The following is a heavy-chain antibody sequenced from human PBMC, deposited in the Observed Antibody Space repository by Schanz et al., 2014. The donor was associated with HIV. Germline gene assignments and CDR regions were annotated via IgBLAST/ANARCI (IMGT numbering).Heavy chain of an antibody. CDR2: AHHSGNT. V-gene: IGHV4-34*02. D-gene: IGHD2-8*01. CDR1: GASLSGHQ. J-gene: IGHJ2*01. Sequence: QVQLQQWGAGLLKPSETLSLTCAVYGASLSGHQWTWIRQPPGKGLEWIGSAHHSGNTYYNPSLKSRVTMSVDTSKNQFSLKLSSVTAADTAVYFCAREDVSYWSFDLWGRGTLVTVSS. CDR3: AREDVSYWSFDL.